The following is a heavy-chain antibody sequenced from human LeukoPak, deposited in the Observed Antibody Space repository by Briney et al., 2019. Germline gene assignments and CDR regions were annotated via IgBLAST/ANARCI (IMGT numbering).Heavy chain of an antibody. CDR3: ARGYDYVWGSYRYAKKYYFDY. V-gene: IGHV4-59*01. Sequence: PSETLSLTCTVSGGSISSYYWSWIRQPPGKGLEWIGYIYYSGSTNYNPSLKSRVTISVDTSKNQFSPKLSSVTAADTAVYYCARGYDYVWGSYRYAKKYYFDYWGQGTLVTVSS. J-gene: IGHJ4*02. CDR1: GGSISSYY. D-gene: IGHD3-16*02. CDR2: IYYSGST.